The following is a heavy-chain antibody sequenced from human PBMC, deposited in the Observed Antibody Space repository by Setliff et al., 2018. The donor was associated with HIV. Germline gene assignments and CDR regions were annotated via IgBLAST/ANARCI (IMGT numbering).Heavy chain of an antibody. D-gene: IGHD2-15*01. J-gene: IGHJ4*02. Sequence: SETLSLTCIVSGVSTISSSSSYYWGWIRQPPGKGLEWIGYISHSGITYYNPSLKSRVTISIDTSKRQFSLNLSSVTAADTAVYYCARDAGGSVGNYYFDYWGQGTLVTVSS. CDR2: ISHSGIT. CDR3: ARDAGGSVGNYYFDY. CDR1: GVSTISSSSSYY. V-gene: IGHV4-39*07.